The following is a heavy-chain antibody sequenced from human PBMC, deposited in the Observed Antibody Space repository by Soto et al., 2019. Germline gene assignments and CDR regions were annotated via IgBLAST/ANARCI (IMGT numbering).Heavy chain of an antibody. CDR1: GGSISSGDYY. V-gene: IGHV4-30-4*01. D-gene: IGHD1-1*01. Sequence: SETLSLTCTVSGGSISSGDYYWSWIRQPPGKGLEWIGYIYYSGSTYYNPSLKSRVTISVDTSKNQFSLKLSSVTAAGTAVYYWARPRYSPSTTLRNNWLDPCGQGILVTVSS. CDR3: ARPRYSPSTTLRNNWLDP. J-gene: IGHJ5*02. CDR2: IYYSGST.